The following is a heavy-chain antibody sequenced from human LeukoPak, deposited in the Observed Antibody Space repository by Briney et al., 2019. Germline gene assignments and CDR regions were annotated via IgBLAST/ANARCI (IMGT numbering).Heavy chain of an antibody. J-gene: IGHJ6*03. Sequence: ASVKVSFKASGCTFSSYAISWVRQAPAPGLEWMGGIIPIFGTANYAQKFQGRVTITADKSTSTAYMELSSLKSEDTAVYYCARVGCGGDCYSPGYYYYYYMDVWGKGTTVTVSS. V-gene: IGHV1-69*06. D-gene: IGHD2-21*02. CDR3: ARVGCGGDCYSPGYYYYYYMDV. CDR1: GCTFSSYA. CDR2: IIPIFGTA.